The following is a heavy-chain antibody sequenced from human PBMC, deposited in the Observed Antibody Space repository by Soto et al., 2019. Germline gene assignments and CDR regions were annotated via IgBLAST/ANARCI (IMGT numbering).Heavy chain of an antibody. V-gene: IGHV1-69*14. CDR2: IIPIFGTA. D-gene: IGHD5-12*01. Sequence: QVQLVQSGAEVKKPGSSVKVSCKASGRTSSTYTISWVRQAPGQGLELMGGIIPIFGTANYVEKFQGRVTITADRSTNTAYMELSRLRSEDTAVYYCARGEIVPRIFYYYVMDVWGQGTTVTVSS. CDR1: GRTSSTYT. J-gene: IGHJ6*02. CDR3: ARGEIVPRIFYYYVMDV.